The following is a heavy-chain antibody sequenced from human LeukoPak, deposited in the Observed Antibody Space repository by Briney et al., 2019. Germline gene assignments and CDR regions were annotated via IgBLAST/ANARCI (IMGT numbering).Heavy chain of an antibody. V-gene: IGHV4-34*01. D-gene: IGHD3-3*01. J-gene: IGHJ6*02. CDR1: GGSFSGYC. Sequence: PETLSLTCAVYGGSFSGYCWSWIRQPPGKGLEWIGEINHSGSTNYNPSLKSRVTISVDTSKNQFSLKLSSVTAADTAVYYCARNRLRFLEWLSEGMDVWGQGTTVTVSS. CDR3: ARNRLRFLEWLSEGMDV. CDR2: INHSGST.